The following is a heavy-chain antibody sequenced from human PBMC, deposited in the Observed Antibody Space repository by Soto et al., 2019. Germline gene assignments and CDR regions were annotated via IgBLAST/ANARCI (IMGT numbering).Heavy chain of an antibody. J-gene: IGHJ4*02. CDR3: ARAAAMIAEPHFDY. D-gene: IGHD3-22*01. Sequence: SETLSLTCAVYGGSFSGYYWSWIRQPPGKGLEWIGEINHSGSTNYNPSLKSRVTISVDTSKNQFSLKLSSVTAADTAVYYCARAAAMIAEPHFDYWGQGTLVTVSS. CDR1: GGSFSGYY. V-gene: IGHV4-34*01. CDR2: INHSGST.